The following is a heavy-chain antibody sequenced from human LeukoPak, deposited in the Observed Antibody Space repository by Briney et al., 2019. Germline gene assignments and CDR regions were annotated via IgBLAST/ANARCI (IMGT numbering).Heavy chain of an antibody. Sequence: SETLSLTCTVSTGSDSSGTYYWSWIRQPPGKGLEWIGYMYYNGSTNYNPSLKSRVTISVDTSKKRFSLKLSSVTAADTAMYYCARAPRVTMIIVTPGAFDMWGEGTMVTVSS. CDR1: TGSDSSGTYY. V-gene: IGHV4-61*01. D-gene: IGHD3-22*01. J-gene: IGHJ3*02. CDR2: MYYNGST. CDR3: ARAPRVTMIIVTPGAFDM.